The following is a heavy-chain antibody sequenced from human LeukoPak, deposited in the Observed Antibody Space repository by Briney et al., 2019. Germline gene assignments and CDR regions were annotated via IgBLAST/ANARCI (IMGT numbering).Heavy chain of an antibody. V-gene: IGHV3-21*01. CDR2: ISSSSSYI. Sequence: GGSLRLSCAASGFTFSSYSMNWVRQAPGKGLEWVSSISSSSSYIYYADSVKGRFTISRDDAKNSLYLQMNSLRAEDTAVYYCAGQNDFWSGYRTFDPWGQGTLVTVSS. J-gene: IGHJ5*02. CDR1: GFTFSSYS. CDR3: AGQNDFWSGYRTFDP. D-gene: IGHD3-3*01.